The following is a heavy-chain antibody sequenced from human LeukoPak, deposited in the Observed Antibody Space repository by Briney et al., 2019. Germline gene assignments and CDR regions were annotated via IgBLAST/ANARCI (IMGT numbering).Heavy chain of an antibody. CDR1: GFTFDDYA. J-gene: IGHJ4*02. CDR3: AKGHRYCTSGNCNSAVDY. D-gene: IGHD2-15*01. V-gene: IGHV3-23*01. CDR2: IGGGGGST. Sequence: GGSLRLSCAASGFTFDDYAMHWVRQAPGKGLEWVSTIGGGGGSTDYTDSVKGRFTISRDNSKNTLYPQMNSLGAEDTAVYYCAKGHRYCTSGNCNSAVDYWGQGTLVTVSS.